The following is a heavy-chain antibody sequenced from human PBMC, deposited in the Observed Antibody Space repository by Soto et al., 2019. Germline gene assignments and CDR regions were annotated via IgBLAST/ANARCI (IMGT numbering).Heavy chain of an antibody. D-gene: IGHD4-17*01. CDR3: AADAPDYGDYYVYVRGGENYYGMDV. J-gene: IGHJ6*02. CDR2: IVVGSGNT. CDR1: GFTFTSSA. Sequence: QMKLVQSGPEVKKPGTSVKVSCKASGFTFTSSAVQWVRQARGQRLEWIGWIVVGSGNTNYAQKFQERVTITRDMSTSTAYMELSSLRSEDTAVYYCAADAPDYGDYYVYVRGGENYYGMDVWGQGTTVTVSS. V-gene: IGHV1-58*01.